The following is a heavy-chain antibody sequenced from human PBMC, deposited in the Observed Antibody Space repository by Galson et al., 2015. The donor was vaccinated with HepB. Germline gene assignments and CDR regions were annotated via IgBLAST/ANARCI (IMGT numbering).Heavy chain of an antibody. Sequence: SLRLSCASSGFSFSNYGIHWVRQAPGKGLEWMAVISYDGSFRYYADSVKGRFTVSRDSSRSMLYLQMNSLRVEDTAVYYCAKGGAGQINMMINRILGFDPRGQGTQLTASS. V-gene: IGHV3-30*18. CDR1: GFSFSNYG. CDR2: ISYDGSFR. D-gene: IGHD2/OR15-2a*01. CDR3: AKGGAGQINMMINRILGFDP. J-gene: IGHJ5*02.